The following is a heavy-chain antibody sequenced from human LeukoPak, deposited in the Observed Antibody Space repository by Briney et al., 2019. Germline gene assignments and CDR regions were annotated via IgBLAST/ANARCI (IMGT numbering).Heavy chain of an antibody. CDR3: ARGVGVTKGAFDI. J-gene: IGHJ3*02. CDR1: GGSISCYY. D-gene: IGHD2-21*02. Sequence: PSETLSLTCTVSGGSISCYYWSWIRQPPGKGLEWIGYIYYSGSTNYNPSLKSRVTISVDTSKNQFSLKLSSVTAADTAVYYCARGVGVTKGAFDIWGQGTMVTVSS. CDR2: IYYSGST. V-gene: IGHV4-59*01.